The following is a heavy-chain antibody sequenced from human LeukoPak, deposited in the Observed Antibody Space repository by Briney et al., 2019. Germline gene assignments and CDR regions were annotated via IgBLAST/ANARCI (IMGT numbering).Heavy chain of an antibody. Sequence: ASVKVSCKASGYTFTGYYMHWVRQAPGQGLEWMGWINPNSGGTNYAQKFRGRVTMTRDTSISTAYMELSRLRSDDTAVYYCARDLTGTTSGWFDPWGQGTLVTVSS. CDR1: GYTFTGYY. J-gene: IGHJ5*02. D-gene: IGHD1-7*01. CDR3: ARDLTGTTSGWFDP. V-gene: IGHV1-2*02. CDR2: INPNSGGT.